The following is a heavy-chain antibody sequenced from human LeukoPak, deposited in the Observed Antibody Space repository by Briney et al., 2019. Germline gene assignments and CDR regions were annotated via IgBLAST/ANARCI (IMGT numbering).Heavy chain of an antibody. Sequence: ASVKVSCKASGYTFTVYYMHWVRQAPGQGLEWMGIINPNGGSTSYAQKFQGRVTMTRDTSTSTVYMEVSSLRSEDTAVYYCASSGNYYNFDLWGQGTLVTVSS. V-gene: IGHV1-46*01. J-gene: IGHJ4*02. D-gene: IGHD3-10*01. CDR1: GYTFTVYY. CDR2: INPNGGST. CDR3: ASSGNYYNFDL.